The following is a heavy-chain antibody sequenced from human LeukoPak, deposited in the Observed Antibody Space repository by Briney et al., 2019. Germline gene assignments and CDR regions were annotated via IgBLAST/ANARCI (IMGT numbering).Heavy chain of an antibody. CDR1: GGSISGYY. CDR2: IYSSGST. V-gene: IGHV4-59*01. Sequence: SETLSLTCTVSGGSISGYYWSWIRQPPGKGLEWSGYIYSSGSTNYNPSLKSRVTISLDTSNNQFSLKLSSVTAADTAVYYCARADCSSNSCYAWRDAFHIWGQGTMVTVSS. J-gene: IGHJ3*02. D-gene: IGHD2-2*01. CDR3: ARADCSSNSCYAWRDAFHI.